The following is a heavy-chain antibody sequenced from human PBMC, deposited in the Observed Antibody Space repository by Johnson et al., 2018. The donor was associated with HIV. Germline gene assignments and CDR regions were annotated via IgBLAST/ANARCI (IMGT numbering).Heavy chain of an antibody. V-gene: IGHV3-7*01. J-gene: IGHJ3*02. CDR1: GFTFSDFR. Sequence: VQLVESGGGLVQPGGSLRLSCTASGFTFSDFRMSWVRQAPGRGLEWVANINVDGREKYYVDSVEGRFTISRDNAKNSLFLQMNSLRAGDTAVYYCAREDCSGVSCYSVWQKNYAFDIWGQGTMVTVSS. CDR3: AREDCSGVSCYSVWQKNYAFDI. D-gene: IGHD2-15*01. CDR2: INVDGREK.